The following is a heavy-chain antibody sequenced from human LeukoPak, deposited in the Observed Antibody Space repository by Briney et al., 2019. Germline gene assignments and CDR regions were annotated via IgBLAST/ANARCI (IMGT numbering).Heavy chain of an antibody. CDR2: ISSSSSYI. V-gene: IGHV3-23*01. D-gene: IGHD3-22*01. J-gene: IGHJ4*02. Sequence: PGGSLRLSCVASGFTFRNYAMNWVRQAPGKGLEWVSSISSSSSYIYYADSVKGRFTISRDNSKNTLYLQMNSLRAEDTAVYYCAKDIEVVITPFDYWGQGTLVTVSS. CDR1: GFTFRNYA. CDR3: AKDIEVVITPFDY.